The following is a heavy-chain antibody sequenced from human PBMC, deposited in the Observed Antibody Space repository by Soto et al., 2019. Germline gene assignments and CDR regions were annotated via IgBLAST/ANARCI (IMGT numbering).Heavy chain of an antibody. CDR2: IYWDDDK. CDR1: GFSLSTSGVG. CDR3: AHRLGSGYSYGSLY. J-gene: IGHJ4*02. Sequence: QITLKESGPTLVKPTQTLTLTCTFSGFSLSTSGVGVGWIRQPPGKALEWLALIYWDDDKRYSPSLKSRLTSTKDTSKNQVVLTMTNMDPVDTATYYCAHRLGSGYSYGSLYWGQGTLVTVSS. V-gene: IGHV2-5*02. D-gene: IGHD5-18*01.